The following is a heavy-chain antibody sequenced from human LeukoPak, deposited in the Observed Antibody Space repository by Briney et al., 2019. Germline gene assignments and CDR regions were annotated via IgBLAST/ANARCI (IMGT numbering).Heavy chain of an antibody. D-gene: IGHD5-12*01. CDR2: SSPLRGGT. CDR1: EYTFTRYY. Sequence: APLNASSKPSEYTFTRYYMHLVRQAPGHRLESRGGSSPLRGGTHYAQKFQSRVTLTRDTPLRTAYMERSRLTADATAVCYCVAKVAGKFDLWGRGTLVIVSS. J-gene: IGHJ2*01. V-gene: IGHV1-2*02. CDR3: VAKVAGKFDL.